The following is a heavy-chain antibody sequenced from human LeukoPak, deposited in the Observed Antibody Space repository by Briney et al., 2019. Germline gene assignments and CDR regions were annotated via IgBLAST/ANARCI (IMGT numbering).Heavy chain of an antibody. CDR2: IKPNRGGT. Sequence: GASVKVSCKPSGYTFTGYYMHWVRPAPGQGIEWMGRIKPNRGGTNYAQKYQGRATMTTDTHITTAYMELSRRRSHDTAVYYRATDAWGYYDSSGYYRQASDWGQGTLVTVYS. J-gene: IGHJ4*02. CDR1: GYTFTGYY. D-gene: IGHD3-22*01. V-gene: IGHV1-2*06. CDR3: ATDAWGYYDSSGYYRQASD.